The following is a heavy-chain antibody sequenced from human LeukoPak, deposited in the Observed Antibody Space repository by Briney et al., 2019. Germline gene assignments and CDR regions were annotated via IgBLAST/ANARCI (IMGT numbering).Heavy chain of an antibody. V-gene: IGHV4-34*01. J-gene: IGHJ4*02. CDR3: ARENILGPVDY. CDR2: INHSGST. Sequence: PSETLSLTCAVYGGSFSGYYWSWIRQPPGKGLEWIGEINHSGSTNYNPSLKSRVTMSVDTSKNQFSLRLSSVTAADTAVYFCARENILGPVDYWGQGTLVIVSS. CDR1: GGSFSGYY. D-gene: IGHD3-16*01.